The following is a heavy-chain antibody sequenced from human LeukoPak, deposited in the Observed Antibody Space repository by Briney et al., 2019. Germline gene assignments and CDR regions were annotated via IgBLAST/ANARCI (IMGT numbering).Heavy chain of an antibody. V-gene: IGHV1-18*01. Sequence: ASVKVSCKASGYTFTSYSISWVGQAPVQGLEWVGWSSAYNGNTIYAQKVKGRVTMSTDTSTSTAYMELRSLKSDDTAVYYCARASYCSGGSCYSDYWGQGTLVTVSS. CDR3: ARASYCSGGSCYSDY. J-gene: IGHJ4*02. D-gene: IGHD2-15*01. CDR1: GYTFTSYS. CDR2: SSAYNGNT.